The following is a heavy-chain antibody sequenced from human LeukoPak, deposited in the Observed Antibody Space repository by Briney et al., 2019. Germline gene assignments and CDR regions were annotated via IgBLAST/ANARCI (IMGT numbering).Heavy chain of an antibody. CDR3: ARDSDSSGWLYYFDY. V-gene: IGHV3-21*01. D-gene: IGHD6-19*01. J-gene: IGHJ4*02. CDR2: ISSSGSYI. CDR1: GFTFSSYS. Sequence: GGSLRLSCAASGFTFSSYSMNWVRQAPGKGLEWVSTISSSGSYIYYADSVKGRFTISRDNAKNSLYLQTNNLRAEDTAVYYCARDSDSSGWLYYFDYWGQGTLVTVSS.